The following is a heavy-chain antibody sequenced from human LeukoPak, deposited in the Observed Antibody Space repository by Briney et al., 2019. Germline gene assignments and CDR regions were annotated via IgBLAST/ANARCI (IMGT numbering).Heavy chain of an antibody. CDR1: GGSISSSSYY. CDR2: INHSGST. J-gene: IGHJ5*02. Sequence: SETLSLTCTVSGGSISSSSYYWGWIRQPPGKGLEWIGEINHSGSTNYNPSLKSRVTISVDTSKNQFSLKLSSVTAADTAVYYCAADTGDWFDPWGQGTLVTVSS. CDR3: AADTGDWFDP. V-gene: IGHV4-39*07. D-gene: IGHD1-14*01.